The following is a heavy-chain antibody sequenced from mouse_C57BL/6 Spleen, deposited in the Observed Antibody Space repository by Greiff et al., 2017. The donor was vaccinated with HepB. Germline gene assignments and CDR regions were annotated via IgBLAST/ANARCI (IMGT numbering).Heavy chain of an antibody. D-gene: IGHD2-10*01. Sequence: QVQLKHSGPELVKPGASVKLSCKASGYTFTSYDINWVKQRPGQGLEWIGWIYPRDGSTKYNEKFKGKATLTVDTSSSTAYMELHSLTSEDSAVYFCARASYYGNYVGYYAMDYWGQGTSVTVSS. CDR1: GYTFTSYD. CDR2: IYPRDGST. CDR3: ARASYYGNYVGYYAMDY. V-gene: IGHV1-85*01. J-gene: IGHJ4*01.